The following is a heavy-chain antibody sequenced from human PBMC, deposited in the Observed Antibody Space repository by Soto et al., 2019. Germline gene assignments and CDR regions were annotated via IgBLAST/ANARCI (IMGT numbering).Heavy chain of an antibody. J-gene: IGHJ4*02. V-gene: IGHV4-59*08. CDR2: IYYSGST. Sequence: ETLSLTCAVYGGSFSGYYWSWIRQPPGKGLEWIGYIYYSGSTNYNPSLKSRVTISVDTSKNQFSLKLSSVTAADTAVYYCVRATTDFWSGYFDYWGQGTLVTVSS. CDR3: VRATTDFWSGYFDY. D-gene: IGHD3-3*01. CDR1: GGSFSGYY.